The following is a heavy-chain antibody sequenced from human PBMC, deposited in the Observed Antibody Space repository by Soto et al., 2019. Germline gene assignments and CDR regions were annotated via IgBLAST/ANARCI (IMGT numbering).Heavy chain of an antibody. CDR1: GFSFSNSE. CDR3: ARTAKVNDAFEI. Sequence: GGSLRLSCAASGFSFSNSEMNWIRQAPGKGLEWVAHMTGSGGAIYYADSVKGRFTISRDNAKNSLYLQMNSLRAEDTAVYYCARTAKVNDAFEIWGQGTMVTVSS. D-gene: IGHD4-17*01. V-gene: IGHV3-48*03. CDR2: MTGSGGAI. J-gene: IGHJ3*02.